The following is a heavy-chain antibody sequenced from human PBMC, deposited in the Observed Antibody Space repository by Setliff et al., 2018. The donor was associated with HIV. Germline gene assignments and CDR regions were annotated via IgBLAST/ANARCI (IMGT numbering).Heavy chain of an antibody. CDR1: GFTLSDFY. D-gene: IGHD3-16*01. CDR2: ISSSSSYI. J-gene: IGHJ6*03. Sequence: PGGSLRLSCEASGFTLSDFYMSWIRQAPGKGLEWVSYISSSSSYIYYADSVKGRFTISRDNAKNSLYLQMNSLRAEDTAVYYCARGGYYYYYYYMDVWGKGTTVTVSS. V-gene: IGHV3-11*06. CDR3: ARGGYYYYYYYMDV.